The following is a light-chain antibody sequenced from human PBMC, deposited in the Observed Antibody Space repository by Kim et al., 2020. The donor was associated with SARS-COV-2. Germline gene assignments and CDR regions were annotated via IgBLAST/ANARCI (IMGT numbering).Light chain of an antibody. Sequence: SPGERATLSCRASQSVRDSVAWYQQKPGQPPRLLIYDAVYRASGIPARFSASESGTDFTLTISSLEPEDFAVYYCQQHGNWPPITVGPGTKVDIK. J-gene: IGKJ3*01. CDR2: DAV. CDR1: QSVRDS. CDR3: QQHGNWPPIT. V-gene: IGKV3-11*01.